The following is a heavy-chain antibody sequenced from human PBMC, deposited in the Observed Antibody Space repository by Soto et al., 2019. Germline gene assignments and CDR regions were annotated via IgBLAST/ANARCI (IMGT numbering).Heavy chain of an antibody. J-gene: IGHJ5*02. CDR2: INPSGGSA. CDR3: ARDTRITMIVVADNWFDP. V-gene: IGHV1-46*01. Sequence: ASVKVSCKASGYSFTSYSMHWVRQAPGQGLEWMGVINPSGGSANYAQKFQGRITVTSDTSTTTVYMELSSLTSEDTAVYYCARDTRITMIVVADNWFDPWGQGTLVTVSS. CDR1: GYSFTSYS. D-gene: IGHD3-22*01.